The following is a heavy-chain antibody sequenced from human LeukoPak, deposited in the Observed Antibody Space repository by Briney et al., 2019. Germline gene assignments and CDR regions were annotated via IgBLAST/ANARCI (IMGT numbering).Heavy chain of an antibody. Sequence: GGSLRLSCAASAFTFSNYWMSWVRQAPGKGLEWVAYIKEDGGEINYVDSVKGRFTISRDNAKNSLYLQMNSLRVEDTAVYYCARDRGYSTFDYWGQGTLVTVSS. CDR1: AFTFSNYW. V-gene: IGHV3-7*01. J-gene: IGHJ4*02. D-gene: IGHD4-23*01. CDR3: ARDRGYSTFDY. CDR2: IKEDGGEI.